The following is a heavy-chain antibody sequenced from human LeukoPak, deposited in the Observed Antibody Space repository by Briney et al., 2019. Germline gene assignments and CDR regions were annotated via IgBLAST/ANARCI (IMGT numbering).Heavy chain of an antibody. J-gene: IGHJ1*01. D-gene: IGHD3-22*01. CDR2: ISSSSSYI. V-gene: IGHV3-21*04. Sequence: GGSLRLSCAASGFTFSSYSMNWVRQAPGKGLEWVSSISSSSSYIYYADSVKGRFTISRDNAKNSLYLQMNSLRAEDTAVYYCARVRYYDSSGPIGDFQHWGQGTLVTVSS. CDR1: GFTFSSYS. CDR3: ARVRYYDSSGPIGDFQH.